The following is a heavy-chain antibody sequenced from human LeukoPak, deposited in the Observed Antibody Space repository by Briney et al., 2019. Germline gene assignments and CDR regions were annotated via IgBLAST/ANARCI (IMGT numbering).Heavy chain of an antibody. J-gene: IGHJ4*02. CDR2: ISSISSYI. CDR1: GFTFSSYS. V-gene: IGHV3-21*01. CDR3: ARVWGD. Sequence: GGSLRLAWAASGFTFSSYSMNWVRQAPGKWLEWVSSISSISSYIYYADSVKGRFTISRDNAKNSLYLQMNSLRAEDTAVYSCARVWGDWGQGSLVTVSS. D-gene: IGHD3-16*01.